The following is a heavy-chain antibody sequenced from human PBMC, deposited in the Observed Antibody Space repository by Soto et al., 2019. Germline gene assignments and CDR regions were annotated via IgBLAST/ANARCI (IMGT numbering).Heavy chain of an antibody. D-gene: IGHD6-6*01. J-gene: IGHJ6*02. CDR3: AKSGGYSSSSSYYYYGMDV. CDR1: GFTFDDYA. CDR2: ISWNSGSI. V-gene: IGHV3-9*01. Sequence: PGGSLRLSCAASGFTFDDYAMHWVRQAPGKGLEWVSGISWNSGSIGYADSVKGRFTISRDNAKNSPYLQMNSLRAEDTALYYCAKSGGYSSSSSYYYYGMDVWGQGTTVTVSS.